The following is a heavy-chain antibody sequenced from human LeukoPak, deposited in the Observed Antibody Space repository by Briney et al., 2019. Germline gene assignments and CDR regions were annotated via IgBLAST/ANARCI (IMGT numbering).Heavy chain of an antibody. Sequence: SETLSLTCTVSGGSISSYYWSWLRQPAGKGLEWIGRIYTSGSTNYNPSLKSRVTMPVDTSKNQFSLKLSSVTAADTAVYYCARHPSVIEWFDPWGQGTLVTVSS. CDR2: IYTSGST. CDR1: GGSISSYY. V-gene: IGHV4-4*07. J-gene: IGHJ5*02. CDR3: ARHPSVIEWFDP. D-gene: IGHD2/OR15-2a*01.